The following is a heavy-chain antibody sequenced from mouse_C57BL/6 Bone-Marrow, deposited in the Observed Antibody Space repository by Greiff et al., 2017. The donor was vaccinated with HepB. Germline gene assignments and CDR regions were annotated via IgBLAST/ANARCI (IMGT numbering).Heavy chain of an antibody. CDR1: GYTFTDYY. CDR3: ARGGPDLGGYFDV. CDR2: IYPGSGNT. J-gene: IGHJ1*03. V-gene: IGHV1-76*01. D-gene: IGHD4-1*01. Sequence: VQLQQSGAELVRPGASVKLSCKASGYTFTDYYINWVKQRPGQGLEWIARIYPGSGNTYYNEKFKGKATLTAEKSSSTAYMQLSSLTSEDSAVYFCARGGPDLGGYFDVWGTGTTVTVSS.